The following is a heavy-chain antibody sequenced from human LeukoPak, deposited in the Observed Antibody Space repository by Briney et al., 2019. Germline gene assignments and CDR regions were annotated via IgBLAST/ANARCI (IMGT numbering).Heavy chain of an antibody. CDR2: IYHSGST. V-gene: IGHV4-34*01. D-gene: IGHD3-22*01. Sequence: TSETLSLTCAVYGGSFSGYYWSWIRQPPGKGLEWIGYIYHSGSTYYNPSLKSRVTISVDRSKNQFSLRLSSVTAADTAVYYCARGPPTDYYDFPTNWYFDLWGRGTLVTVSS. CDR1: GGSFSGYY. J-gene: IGHJ2*01. CDR3: ARGPPTDYYDFPTNWYFDL.